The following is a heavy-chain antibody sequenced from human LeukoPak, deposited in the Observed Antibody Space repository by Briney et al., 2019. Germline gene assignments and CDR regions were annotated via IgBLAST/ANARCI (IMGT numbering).Heavy chain of an antibody. J-gene: IGHJ4*02. D-gene: IGHD3-3*01. V-gene: IGHV5-51*01. CDR1: GYSFTSYW. CDR3: ARPHYDFWSGYPYYFDY. Sequence: GESLKISCEGSGYSFTSYWIGWVRQMPGKGLEWMGIIYPGDSDTRYSPSFQGQVTISADKSISTAYLQWSSLKASDTAMYYCARPHYDFWSGYPYYFDYWGQGTLVTVSS. CDR2: IYPGDSDT.